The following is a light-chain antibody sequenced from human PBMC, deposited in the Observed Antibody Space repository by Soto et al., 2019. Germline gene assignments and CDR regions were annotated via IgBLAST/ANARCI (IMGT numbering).Light chain of an antibody. CDR1: QRVSSSY. CDR2: GAS. CDR3: QQYGSSPWT. Sequence: EIVLTQSPGTLSLSPGERATLSCRASQRVSSSYLAWYQQKPGQAPSLLIYGASSRATSIPDRFSGSGSGTHFTLTIRRLEPEDFAVYYCQQYGSSPWTFGQGTKVEIK. V-gene: IGKV3-20*01. J-gene: IGKJ1*01.